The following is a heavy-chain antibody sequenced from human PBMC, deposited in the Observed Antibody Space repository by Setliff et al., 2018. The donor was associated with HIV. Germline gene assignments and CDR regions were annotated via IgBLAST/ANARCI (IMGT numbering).Heavy chain of an antibody. J-gene: IGHJ5*02. CDR1: GGSLGVYR. V-gene: IGHV4-4*07. Sequence: SETLSLTCTISGGSLGVYRWSWIRQSAGRGLEWIGRIDSSGTTDYKPSLKGRVAISVDTSRNQFSLRVTSVTAADTAVYFCAGDRHSSGLGSYGPWGPGILVTVSS. D-gene: IGHD3-10*01. CDR3: AGDRHSSGLGSYGP. CDR2: IDSSGTT.